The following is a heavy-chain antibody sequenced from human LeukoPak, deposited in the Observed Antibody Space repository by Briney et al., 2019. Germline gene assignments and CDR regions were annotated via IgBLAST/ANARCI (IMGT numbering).Heavy chain of an antibody. D-gene: IGHD2-21*02. Sequence: SETLSLTCAVSGASISSNNWWSWVRQPPGKGLEWIGYIYYSGSTNYNPSLKSRVTISVDTSKNQFSLKLSSVTAADTAVYYCARERVTAIRGYDYWGQGTLVTVSS. CDR3: ARERVTAIRGYDY. CDR1: GASISSNNW. CDR2: IYYSGST. V-gene: IGHV4-4*02. J-gene: IGHJ4*02.